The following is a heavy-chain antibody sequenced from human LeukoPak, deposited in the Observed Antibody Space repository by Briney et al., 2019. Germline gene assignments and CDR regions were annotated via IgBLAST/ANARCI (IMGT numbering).Heavy chain of an antibody. D-gene: IGHD3-16*02. V-gene: IGHV1-69*06. CDR3: ARDQTITFGGVIVSAQYYFDY. CDR2: IIPIFGTA. CDR1: GGTFSSYA. J-gene: IGHJ4*02. Sequence: GASVKVSCKASGGTFSSYAISWVRQAPGQGLEWMGGIIPIFGTANYAQKFQGRVTITADKSTSTAYMELSSLRSEDTAVYYCARDQTITFGGVIVSAQYYFDYWGQGTLVTVSS.